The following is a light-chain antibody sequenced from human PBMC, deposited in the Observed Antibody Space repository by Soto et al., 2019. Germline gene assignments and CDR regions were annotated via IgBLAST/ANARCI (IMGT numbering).Light chain of an antibody. CDR1: QSVSSSY. CDR3: QQYGKSAMFT. J-gene: IGKJ2*01. CDR2: GAS. Sequence: EIVLTQSPGTLSLSPGDRATLSCRASQSVSSSYLAWYQQKPGQAPRLLIYGASNRATGIPDRFSGGGSGTDFTLNISRLEPEDCAVYYCQQYGKSAMFTFGQGTKLEIK. V-gene: IGKV3-20*01.